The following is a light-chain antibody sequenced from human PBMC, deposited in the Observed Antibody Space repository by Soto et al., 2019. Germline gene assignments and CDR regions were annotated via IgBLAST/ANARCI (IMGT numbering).Light chain of an antibody. CDR2: SAS. V-gene: IGKV1-13*02. CDR3: QQFQTYPVT. J-gene: IGKJ5*01. Sequence: AIQLTQSPSSLSASVGDTVSITCRASHDIVSSLAWYQQKSGKPPKLLIYSASALDTGVPSRFSGTGSGTDFTLSITSLQPEDFATYYCQQFQTYPVTFGQGTRLDIK. CDR1: HDIVSS.